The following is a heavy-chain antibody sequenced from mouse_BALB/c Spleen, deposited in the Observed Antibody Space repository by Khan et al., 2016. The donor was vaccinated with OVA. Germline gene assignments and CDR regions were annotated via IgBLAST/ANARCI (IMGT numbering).Heavy chain of an antibody. CDR1: GFTFSSYT. CDR2: ISSGATYT. Sequence: EVELVESGGGLVKPGGSLKLSCAASGFTFSSYTLPWVRQTPETRLEWVATISSGATYTYYPDTLKGRFTISRDNATNPPYLQLSSLKSEDTVMYYYSRDGNCARWYFDVWGAGTTVTVSS. CDR3: SRDGNCARWYFDV. V-gene: IGHV5-6-4*01. D-gene: IGHD2-1*01. J-gene: IGHJ1*01.